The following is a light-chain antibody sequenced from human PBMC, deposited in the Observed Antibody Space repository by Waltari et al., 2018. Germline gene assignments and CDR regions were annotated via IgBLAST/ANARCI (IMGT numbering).Light chain of an antibody. CDR2: EVS. Sequence: QPALTQPPSVSGSPGQSVTISCTGTSSDVGSYNRVSWYQQPPGTAPKLIIYEVSNRPSGGPVRFSGSKSGNTASLTISGLQAEDEADYYCSSYISSSTHVVFGGGTKLTVL. J-gene: IGLJ2*01. V-gene: IGLV2-18*02. CDR3: SSYISSSTHVV. CDR1: SSDVGSYNR.